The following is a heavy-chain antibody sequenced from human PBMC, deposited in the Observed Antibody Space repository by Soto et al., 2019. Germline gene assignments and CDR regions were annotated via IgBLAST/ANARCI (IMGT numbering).Heavy chain of an antibody. CDR1: GYTFTGYY. J-gene: IGHJ4*02. V-gene: IGHV1-2*02. D-gene: IGHD1-26*01. CDR3: ARDDSGFSGSHYIDYFNY. CDR2: INGGNGNT. Sequence: ASVKVSCKASGYTFTGYYMHWVRQAPGQGLEWMGWINGGNGNTYYAEQFQGRVTMTRDTSTSTAYMQLSSLTSEDTAVYYCARDDSGFSGSHYIDYFNYWGQGALVTVSS.